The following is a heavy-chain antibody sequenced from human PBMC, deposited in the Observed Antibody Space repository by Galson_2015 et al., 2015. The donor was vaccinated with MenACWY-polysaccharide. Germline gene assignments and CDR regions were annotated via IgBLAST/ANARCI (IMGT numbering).Heavy chain of an antibody. V-gene: IGHV3-7*04. CDR3: AKDRHWNSFDC. CDR2: IKNDGTAK. CDR1: GFTFSDYW. D-gene: IGHD1/OR15-1a*01. Sequence: SLRLSCAASGFTFSDYWMHWVRLTPGKGLEWLGNIKNDGTAKNYVDSVKGRFTFSRDNTKNSLYLQMSSLREEDTAVYYCAKDRHWNSFDCWGQGTQVTVSS. J-gene: IGHJ4*02.